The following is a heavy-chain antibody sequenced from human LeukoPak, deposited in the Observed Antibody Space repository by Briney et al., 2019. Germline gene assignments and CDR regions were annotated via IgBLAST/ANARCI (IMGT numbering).Heavy chain of an antibody. V-gene: IGHV3-30*18. CDR1: GFTFSNYG. CDR2: ISSDATDK. D-gene: IGHD1-26*01. Sequence: GGSLRLSCAASGFTFSNYGMHWVRQAPGKGLEWVAVISSDATDKYYADSVKGRFTTSRDNSKNTVYLQVNSLRPEDTAVYYCGKGLGGSFAAGNYWGQGTPVTVSS. J-gene: IGHJ4*02. CDR3: GKGLGGSFAAGNY.